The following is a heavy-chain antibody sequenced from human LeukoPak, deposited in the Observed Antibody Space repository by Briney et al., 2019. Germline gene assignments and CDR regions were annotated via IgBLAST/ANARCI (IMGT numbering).Heavy chain of an antibody. D-gene: IGHD1-1*01. J-gene: IGHJ4*02. CDR3: ARGSTTGTKLYYFDY. V-gene: IGHV4-34*01. CDR1: GGSFSGYY. Sequence: SETLSLTCAVYGGSFSGYYWSWIRQPPGKGLEWIGEINHSGSTNYNPSLKSRVTISVDTSKNQFSLKLSSVTAADTAVYYCARGSTTGTKLYYFDYWGQGTLVTVSS. CDR2: INHSGST.